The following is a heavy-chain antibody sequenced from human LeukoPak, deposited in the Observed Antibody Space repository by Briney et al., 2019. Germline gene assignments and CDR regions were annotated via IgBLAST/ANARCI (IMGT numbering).Heavy chain of an antibody. CDR1: GYTFTSYG. Sequence: ASVKVSCKASGYTFTSYGISWVRQAPGQGLEWMGWISAYNGNTNYAQKLQGGVTMTTDTSTSTAYMELRSLRSDDTAVYYCARDGEDIVVVPAATDNWFDPWGQGTLVTVSS. CDR3: ARDGEDIVVVPAATDNWFDP. J-gene: IGHJ5*02. CDR2: ISAYNGNT. D-gene: IGHD2-2*01. V-gene: IGHV1-18*01.